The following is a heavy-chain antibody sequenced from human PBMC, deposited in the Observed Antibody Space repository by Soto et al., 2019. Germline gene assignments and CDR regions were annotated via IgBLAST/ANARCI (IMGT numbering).Heavy chain of an antibody. V-gene: IGHV5-10-1*01. Sequence: GESLKISCKGSGYSFTSYWISWVRQMPGKGLEWMGRIGPSDSYTNYSPSFQGHVTISADKSISTAYLQWSSLKASDTAMYYCARRGIYYGSGSSSYYYYGMDVWGQGTTVTVSS. D-gene: IGHD3-10*01. CDR2: IGPSDSYT. CDR3: ARRGIYYGSGSSSYYYYGMDV. J-gene: IGHJ6*02. CDR1: GYSFTSYW.